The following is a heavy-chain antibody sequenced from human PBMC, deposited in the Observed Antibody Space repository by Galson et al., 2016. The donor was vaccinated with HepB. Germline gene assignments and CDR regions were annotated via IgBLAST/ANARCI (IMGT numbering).Heavy chain of an antibody. J-gene: IGHJ3*01. CDR2: MSYDGNKK. D-gene: IGHD2-15*01. CDR1: GFTFSNYG. Sequence: SLRLSCAASGFTFSNYGMHWVRQAPGKGLEWVAVMSYDGNKKYYADSAKGRFTISRDVSKNTLSLQINSLRPEDTAVYYCATLAATGAFDHWGQGTMVTVSS. CDR3: ATLAATGAFDH. V-gene: IGHV3-30*03.